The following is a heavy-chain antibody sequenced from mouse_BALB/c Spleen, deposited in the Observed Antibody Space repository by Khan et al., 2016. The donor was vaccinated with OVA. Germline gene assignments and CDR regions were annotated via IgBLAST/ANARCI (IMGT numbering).Heavy chain of an antibody. J-gene: IGHJ3*01. V-gene: IGHV1S22*01. CDR2: IYTGSGST. CDR3: TRWSFWLAY. CDR1: GYTFTSYW. Sequence: LQPPGSELVRPGASVKLSCKASGYTFTSYWMHWVKQRPGQGLEWIGDIYTGSGSTNYAEKFKSKATLTVDTSSSTAYMQLSSLTFEDSAVEYSTRWSFWLAYWGQGTLVTVSA.